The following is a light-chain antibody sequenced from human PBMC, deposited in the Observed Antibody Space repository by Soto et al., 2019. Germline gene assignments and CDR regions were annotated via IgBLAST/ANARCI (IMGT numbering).Light chain of an antibody. CDR3: QQVKRDLPLT. CDR1: QDISNY. Sequence: IQLTQSPSSLSASVGDRVIITCRASQDISNYVAWYQQKAGKAPKVLIYEASTLHSGVPSRFSGSGSGTEFPLTIDSLQPAAFATYYCQQVKRDLPLTFGGGTKVEIK. V-gene: IGKV1-9*01. CDR2: EAS. J-gene: IGKJ4*01.